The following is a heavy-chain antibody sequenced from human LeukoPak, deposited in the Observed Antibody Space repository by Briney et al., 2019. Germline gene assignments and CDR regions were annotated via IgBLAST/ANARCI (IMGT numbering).Heavy chain of an antibody. V-gene: IGHV5-51*01. J-gene: IGHJ4*02. Sequence: GESLKISCKGSGYSFTSYWLAWVRQMPGKGLEWMGIIYPGDSDTRYSPSFQGQVTISVDKSISTAYLQWSSLKASDTAMYYCARHSSAYYYDSSDYWGQGTLVTVSP. CDR2: IYPGDSDT. D-gene: IGHD3-22*01. CDR3: ARHSSAYYYDSSDY. CDR1: GYSFTSYW.